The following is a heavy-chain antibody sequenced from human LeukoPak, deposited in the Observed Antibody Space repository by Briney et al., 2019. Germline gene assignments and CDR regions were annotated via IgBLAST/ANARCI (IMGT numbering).Heavy chain of an antibody. CDR1: GGSISSGGYY. CDR2: IYYSGST. CDR3: ARVRSSGWYNYYYYGMDV. J-gene: IGHJ6*02. V-gene: IGHV4-31*03. D-gene: IGHD6-19*01. Sequence: SETLSLTCTVSGGSISSGGYYWSWIRQHPGKGLEWIGYIYYSGSTYYNPSLKSRVTISVDTSKNQFSLKLSSVTAADTAVYYCARVRSSGWYNYYYYGMDVWGQGTTVTVSS.